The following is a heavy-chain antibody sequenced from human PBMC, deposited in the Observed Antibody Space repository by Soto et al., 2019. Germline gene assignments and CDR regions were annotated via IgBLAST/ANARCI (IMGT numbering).Heavy chain of an antibody. D-gene: IGHD2-2*01. V-gene: IGHV4-39*01. Sequence: SETLSLTCTVSGGSISSSSYYWGWIRQPPGKGLEWIGSIYYSGSTYYNPSLKSRVTISVDTSKNQFSLKLSSVTAADTAVYYCASLRRDIVVVPAARGAFDIWGQGTMVTVSS. CDR3: ASLRRDIVVVPAARGAFDI. CDR2: IYYSGST. J-gene: IGHJ3*02. CDR1: GGSISSSSYY.